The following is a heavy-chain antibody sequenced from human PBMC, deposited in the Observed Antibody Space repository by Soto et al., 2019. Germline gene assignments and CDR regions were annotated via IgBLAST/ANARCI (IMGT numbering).Heavy chain of an antibody. CDR3: AREGRIGATHTLYGMDV. D-gene: IGHD1-26*01. CDR2: VYSGGTT. J-gene: IGHJ6*02. Sequence: EVQLVESGGGLIQPGGSLRLSCEASGFTVSSSYMSWVRQAPGKGLEWVSVVYSGGTTYYADSVKGRFTISRDNSKNTLYLQMNSLRAEDTAVYYCAREGRIGATHTLYGMDVWGQGTTVTVSS. CDR1: GFTVSSSY. V-gene: IGHV3-53*01.